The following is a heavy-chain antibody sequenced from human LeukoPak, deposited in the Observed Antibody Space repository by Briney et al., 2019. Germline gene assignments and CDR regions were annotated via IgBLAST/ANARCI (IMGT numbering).Heavy chain of an antibody. V-gene: IGHV4-59*08. CDR1: GGSISSYY. D-gene: IGHD3-22*01. J-gene: IGHJ4*02. Sequence: SETLSLTCTVSGGSISSYYWSWIRQPPGKGLEWIGYIYYSGSTNYNPSLKSRVTISVDTSKNQFSLKLSSVTAAETAVYYCARGFYSYYDSSGYLPLWYFDYWGQGTLVTVSS. CDR3: ARGFYSYYDSSGYLPLWYFDY. CDR2: IYYSGST.